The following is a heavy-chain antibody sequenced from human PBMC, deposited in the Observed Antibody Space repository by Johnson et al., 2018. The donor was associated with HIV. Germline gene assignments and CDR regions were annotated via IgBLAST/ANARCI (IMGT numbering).Heavy chain of an antibody. V-gene: IGHV3-15*01. CDR2: IKSKTDGGTT. D-gene: IGHD2-15*01. Sequence: MLLVESGGGLVKPGGSLRLSCAASGFTFSNAWMSWVRQAPGKGLEWVGRIKSKTDGGTTDYAAPVKGRFTISRDDSKNTLYLQMNSLRAEDTAVYYCASFVVVVAATGAFDIWGQGTVVTVSS. CDR3: ASFVVVVAATGAFDI. J-gene: IGHJ3*02. CDR1: GFTFSNAW.